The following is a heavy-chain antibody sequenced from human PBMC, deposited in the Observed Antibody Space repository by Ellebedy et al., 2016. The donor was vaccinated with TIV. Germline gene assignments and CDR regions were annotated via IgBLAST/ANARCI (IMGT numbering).Heavy chain of an antibody. D-gene: IGHD1-20*01. J-gene: IGHJ6*02. V-gene: IGHV4-59*08. CDR2: IYYSGST. CDR3: ARLNYNWNDYYYYGMDV. CDR1: AGSIGSFY. Sequence: SETQSLTCTVPAGSIGSFYWSWIRQPPGKGLEWIAYIYYSGSTKYNPSLKSRVTISVDTSKNQFSLKVSSVTAADTAVYYCARLNYNWNDYYYYGMDVWGQGTTVTVSS.